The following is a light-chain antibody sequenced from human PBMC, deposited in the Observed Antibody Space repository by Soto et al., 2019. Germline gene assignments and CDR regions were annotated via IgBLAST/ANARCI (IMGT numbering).Light chain of an antibody. J-gene: IGKJ2*01. CDR3: QQRSDWPRT. CDR1: QGVSSY. CDR2: DAS. V-gene: IGKV3-11*01. Sequence: EIVLTQSPATLSLSPGERATLSCRASQGVSSYLAWYQQKPGQAPRLLIYDASNRATGIPARFSGSGSATDFTLTISSLEPEDFAVYYCQQRSDWPRTFGQGTKLEIK.